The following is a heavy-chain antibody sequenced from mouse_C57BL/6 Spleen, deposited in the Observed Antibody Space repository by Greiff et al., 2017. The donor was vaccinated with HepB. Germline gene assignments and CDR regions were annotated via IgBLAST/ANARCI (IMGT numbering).Heavy chain of an antibody. V-gene: IGHV1-64*01. D-gene: IGHD4-1*01. CDR1: GYTFTSYW. CDR2: IHPNSGST. Sequence: QVQLQQPGAELVKPGASVKLSCKASGYTFTSYWMHWVKQRPGQGLEWIGMIHPNSGSTNYNEKFKSKATLTVDKSSSTAYMQSSSLTAEDSAVYYCARSGPNWDDAMDYWGQGTSVTVSS. CDR3: ARSGPNWDDAMDY. J-gene: IGHJ4*01.